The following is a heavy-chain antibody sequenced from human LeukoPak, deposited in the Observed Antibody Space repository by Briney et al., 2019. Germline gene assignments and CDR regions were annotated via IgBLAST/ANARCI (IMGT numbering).Heavy chain of an antibody. V-gene: IGHV4-59*12. D-gene: IGHD6-13*01. Sequence: SETLSLTCTVSGGSISSYYWSWIRQPPGKGLEWIGFIYYSGSTNYNPSVKGRVTMSVDTSKNQFSLKLNSVTAADTAVYYCARKAASNWYFDLWGRGTLVTVSS. CDR3: ARKAASNWYFDL. CDR1: GGSISSYY. J-gene: IGHJ2*01. CDR2: IYYSGST.